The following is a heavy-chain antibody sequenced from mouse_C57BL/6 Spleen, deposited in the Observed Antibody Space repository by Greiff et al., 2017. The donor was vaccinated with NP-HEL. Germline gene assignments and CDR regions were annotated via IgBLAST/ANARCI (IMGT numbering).Heavy chain of an antibody. D-gene: IGHD2-3*01. CDR2: IYPGDGDT. Sequence: QVQLQQSGAELVKPGASVKISCKASGYAFSSYWMNWVKQRPGKGLEWIGQIYPGDGDTNYNGKFKGKATLTADKSSSTAYMQLSSLTSEDSAVYFCARGGYDGYSVADWGKGTLVTVSA. J-gene: IGHJ3*01. CDR3: ARGGYDGYSVAD. V-gene: IGHV1-80*01. CDR1: GYAFSSYW.